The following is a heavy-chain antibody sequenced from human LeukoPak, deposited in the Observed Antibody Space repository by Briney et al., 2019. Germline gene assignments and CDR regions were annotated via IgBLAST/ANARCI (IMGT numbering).Heavy chain of an antibody. J-gene: IGHJ3*02. D-gene: IGHD6-13*01. CDR3: ARESPYSSSWYRAAFDI. Sequence: GGSLRLSCAASGFTFSSYSMNWVRQAPGKGLEWVSSISSSSSYIYYADSVKGRFTISRDNAKNSLYLQMNSLRAEDTAVCYCARESPYSSSWYRAAFDIWGQGTMVTVSS. CDR1: GFTFSSYS. CDR2: ISSSSSYI. V-gene: IGHV3-21*01.